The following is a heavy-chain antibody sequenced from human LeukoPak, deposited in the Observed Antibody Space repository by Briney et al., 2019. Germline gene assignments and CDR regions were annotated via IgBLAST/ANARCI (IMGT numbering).Heavy chain of an antibody. D-gene: IGHD2-2*01. V-gene: IGHV4-31*03. Sequence: SQTLSLTCIVSGGSISSGGNYWSWIRQHPGKGLEWIGYIYYSGSTYYNPSLKSRVTISVDTSKNQFSLKLSSVTAADTAVYYCASSRSSTSFDYWGQGTLVTVSS. CDR3: ASSRSSTSFDY. J-gene: IGHJ4*02. CDR1: GGSISSGGNY. CDR2: IYYSGST.